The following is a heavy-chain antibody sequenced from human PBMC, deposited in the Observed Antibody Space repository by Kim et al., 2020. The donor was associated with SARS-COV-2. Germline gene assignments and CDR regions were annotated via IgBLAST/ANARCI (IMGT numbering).Heavy chain of an antibody. CDR1: GASMTSGDYY. Sequence: SETLSLTCTVSGASMTSGDYYWSWIRQPPGKGLEWLGRISNSGTTYYNPFLESRLIISLDTSKNQFSLKLTSETAADTAVYYCVSVAGDSGPYPYYFD. CDR2: ISNSGTT. J-gene: IGHJ4*01. V-gene: IGHV4-30-4*01. D-gene: IGHD3-10*01. CDR3: VSVAGDSGPYPYYFD.